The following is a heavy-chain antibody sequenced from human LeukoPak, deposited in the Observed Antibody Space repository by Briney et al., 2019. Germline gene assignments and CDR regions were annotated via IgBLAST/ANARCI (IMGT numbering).Heavy chain of an antibody. CDR2: MYTGGTT. V-gene: IGHV3-53*01. J-gene: IGHJ4*02. Sequence: PGGSLRLSCAASGFTVSGTHMSWVRQAPGKGLKWVSAMYTGGTTYYADSVQGRFTISRDNSKNTLYLQMNSLRAEDTAVYYCAKDEATSGGGLASWGQGTLVTVSS. CDR3: AKDEATSGGGLAS. CDR1: GFTVSGTH. D-gene: IGHD3-16*01.